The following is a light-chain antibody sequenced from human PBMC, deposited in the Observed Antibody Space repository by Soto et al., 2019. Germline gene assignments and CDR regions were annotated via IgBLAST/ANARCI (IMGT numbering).Light chain of an antibody. V-gene: IGLV2-14*01. CDR2: DVN. Sequence: QSALTQPASVSGSPGQSITISCTGTNGDVGGYNFVSWYQQHPGKVPKLIIYDVNNRPSGVPDRFSGSKSGNMASLTISGLQADDEAAYYCSSYTSGRPLVVLGGGTKVTVL. CDR3: SSYTSGRPLVV. J-gene: IGLJ2*01. CDR1: NGDVGGYNF.